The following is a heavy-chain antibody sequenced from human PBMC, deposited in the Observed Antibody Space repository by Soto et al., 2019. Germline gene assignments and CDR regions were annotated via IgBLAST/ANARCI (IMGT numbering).Heavy chain of an antibody. Sequence: DSVKGRFTISRDNSKKTLYLQMNSLRAEDTAVYYCARAGDSSGYYYVRHYGMDVWGQGTTVTVSS. D-gene: IGHD3-22*01. CDR3: ARAGDSSGYYYVRHYGMDV. J-gene: IGHJ6*02. V-gene: IGHV3-30*07.